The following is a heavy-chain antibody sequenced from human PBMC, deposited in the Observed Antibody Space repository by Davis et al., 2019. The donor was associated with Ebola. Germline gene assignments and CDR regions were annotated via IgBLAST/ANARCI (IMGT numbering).Heavy chain of an antibody. V-gene: IGHV1-46*03. CDR1: GYTFTNYY. J-gene: IGHJ3*02. D-gene: IGHD5-12*01. Sequence: ASVKVSCKASGYTFTNYYMHWVRQAPGQGLEWMGLINPSGGRTIYAAKFQGRVTVTRDTSTTTVYMDLSSLRSEDTALYYCTTPGGQDSGYDVFDIWGQGTMVTVSS. CDR2: INPSGGRT. CDR3: TTPGGQDSGYDVFDI.